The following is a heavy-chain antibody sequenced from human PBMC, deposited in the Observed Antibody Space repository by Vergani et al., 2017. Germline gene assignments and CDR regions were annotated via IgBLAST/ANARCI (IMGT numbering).Heavy chain of an antibody. V-gene: IGHV3-23*01. D-gene: IGHD4-17*01. CDR1: GFIFSNYA. CDR3: ARGMTTETTDLDGFDI. J-gene: IGHJ3*02. Sequence: EVQLLESGGGLVQPGGSLRLSCEASGFIFSNYALSWVRQAPGKGLEWVSVISISGQTTYYADSVKGRITISRDNSKNTLYLQMNSLRVEDTAVYYCARGMTTETTDLDGFDIWGQGTMVSVSS. CDR2: ISISGQTT.